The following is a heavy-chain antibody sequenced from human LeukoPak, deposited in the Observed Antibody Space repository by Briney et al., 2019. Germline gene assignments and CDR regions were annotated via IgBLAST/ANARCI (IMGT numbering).Heavy chain of an antibody. V-gene: IGHV3-21*01. Sequence: GGSLRLSCEVSGFTLSSYWMHWVRQAPGKGLEWVSSISSGSSYIYYADSLKGRFTISRDNSKNTLFLQVNSLRAEDTAVYYCAKDARRAFGLSSGLYRGSYYFDYWGQGTLVTVSS. CDR1: GFTLSSYW. CDR2: ISSGSSYI. J-gene: IGHJ4*02. D-gene: IGHD6-19*01. CDR3: AKDARRAFGLSSGLYRGSYYFDY.